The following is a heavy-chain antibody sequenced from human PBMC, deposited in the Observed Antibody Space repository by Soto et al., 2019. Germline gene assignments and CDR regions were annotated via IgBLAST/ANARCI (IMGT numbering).Heavy chain of an antibody. CDR1: GFTFSHYA. V-gene: IGHV3-30*18. Sequence: QVQLVESGGGVVQPGRSLRLSCAASGFTFSHYAMHWVRPAPGKGLEWVALMSYDGSNEYYADSVKGRFTISRDNSKNTLYLQMNSLRAEDTAVYYCAKDGSHNFDYWGQGTLVTVSS. CDR3: AKDGSHNFDY. CDR2: MSYDGSNE. D-gene: IGHD1-26*01. J-gene: IGHJ4*02.